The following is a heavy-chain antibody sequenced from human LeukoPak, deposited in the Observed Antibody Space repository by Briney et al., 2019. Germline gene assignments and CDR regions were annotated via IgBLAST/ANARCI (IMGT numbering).Heavy chain of an antibody. D-gene: IGHD3-10*01. J-gene: IGHJ3*02. CDR2: IYYSGST. CDR3: ARWEVRLNAFEM. V-gene: IGHV4-59*08. Sequence: SETLSLPCTVSGGSFSSYYLSWIRQPPGKGLEWIGYIYYSGSTNYNPSLKSRVTTSVDTSKNQFSLSLSSVTAADAAVYYCARWEVRLNAFEMWGQGTMVTVSS. CDR1: GGSFSSYY.